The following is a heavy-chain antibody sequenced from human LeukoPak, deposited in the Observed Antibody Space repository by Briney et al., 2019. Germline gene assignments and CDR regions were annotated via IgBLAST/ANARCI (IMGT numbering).Heavy chain of an antibody. J-gene: IGHJ4*02. D-gene: IGHD6-13*01. CDR1: GAFIDSNNW. Sequence: ETLSLTCAVSGAFIDSNNWWSWVRQAPGKGLEWVSAISGSGGSTYYADSVKGRFTISRDNSKNTLYLQMNSLRAEDTAVYYCAKGAQYSSSWYNYWGQGTLVTVSS. CDR3: AKGAQYSSSWYNY. CDR2: ISGSGGST. V-gene: IGHV3-23*01.